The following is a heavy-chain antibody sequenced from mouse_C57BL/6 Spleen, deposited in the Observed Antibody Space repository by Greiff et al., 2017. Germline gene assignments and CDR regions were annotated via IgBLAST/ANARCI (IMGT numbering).Heavy chain of an antibody. V-gene: IGHV1-52*01. J-gene: IGHJ4*01. CDR3: AFFYYGSSYDYAMDY. Sequence: VQLQQPGAELVRPGSSVKLSCKASGYTFTSYWMHWVKQRPIQGLEWIGNIDPSDSETHYNQKFKDKATLTVDKSSSTAYMQLSSLTSEDSAVYYCAFFYYGSSYDYAMDYWGQGTSVTVSS. D-gene: IGHD1-1*01. CDR2: IDPSDSET. CDR1: GYTFTSYW.